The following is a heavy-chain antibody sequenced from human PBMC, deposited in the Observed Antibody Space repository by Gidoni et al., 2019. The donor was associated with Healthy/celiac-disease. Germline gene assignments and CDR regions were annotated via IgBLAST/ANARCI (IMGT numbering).Heavy chain of an antibody. CDR3: ARDRPGIAAAPLDY. J-gene: IGHJ4*01. CDR1: GFPFSSYS. D-gene: IGHD6-13*01. Sequence: QVQLVESGGGEFQPGQPLSLPCAASGFPFSSYSRHWVRQAPGKGLEWVAGISYDGSNKYYADSVKGRLTISRDNSKNTLYLQMNSLRAEDTAVYYCARDRPGIAAAPLDYWGQGTLVTVSS. CDR2: ISYDGSNK. V-gene: IGHV3-30-3*01.